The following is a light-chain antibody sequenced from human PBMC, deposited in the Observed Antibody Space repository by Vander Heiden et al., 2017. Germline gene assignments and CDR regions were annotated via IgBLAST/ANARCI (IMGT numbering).Light chain of an antibody. Sequence: EMFLTRSPGTLSLSPGERATLSCRASQSVSSSYLAWYQQKPGQAPRLLIYGASSRATGIPDRFSGSGSGTDFTLTISRLEPEDFAVYYCQQDGSSPWTFGQGTKVEIK. V-gene: IGKV3-20*01. J-gene: IGKJ1*01. CDR3: QQDGSSPWT. CDR1: QSVSSSY. CDR2: GAS.